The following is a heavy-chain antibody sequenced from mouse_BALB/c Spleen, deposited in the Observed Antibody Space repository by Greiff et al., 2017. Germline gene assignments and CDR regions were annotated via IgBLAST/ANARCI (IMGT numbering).Heavy chain of an antibody. CDR2: IYPGGGST. D-gene: IGHD2-5*01. V-gene: IGHV1S22*01. CDR3: TRPYYSSLGCVAY. Sequence: LKQPGAELVRPGASVKLSCKASGYTFTSYWMHWVKQRPGQGLEWIGNIYPGGGSTNYYEKFKSKATLTVDTSSSTAYMQLSSLTSEDSAVFYCTRPYYSSLGCVAYWGQGTPVTVSA. CDR1: GYTFTSYW. J-gene: IGHJ3*01.